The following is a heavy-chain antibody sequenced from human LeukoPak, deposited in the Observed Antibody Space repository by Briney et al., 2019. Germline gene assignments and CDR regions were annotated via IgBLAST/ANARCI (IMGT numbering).Heavy chain of an antibody. Sequence: GGSLRLSCAVSGLTVSNNYMSWVRQAPGKGLEWVSYISSSSSTIYYADSVKGRFTISRDNAKNSLYPQMNSLRDEDTAVYYCAREAERGVQLWYFDYWGQGTLVTVSS. CDR1: GLTVSNNY. CDR2: ISSSSSTI. D-gene: IGHD5-18*01. CDR3: AREAERGVQLWYFDY. V-gene: IGHV3-48*02. J-gene: IGHJ4*02.